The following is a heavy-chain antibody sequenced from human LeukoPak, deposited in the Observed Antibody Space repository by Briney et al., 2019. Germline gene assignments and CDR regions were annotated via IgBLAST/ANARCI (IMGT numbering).Heavy chain of an antibody. Sequence: SETLSLTCTVSGGSISSSNYYWGWIRQPPGKGLEWIGTIYYNGATQYNPSLRSRVTISVDTSKNQFSLRLNSVTAADTAVYYCEIELLYCSSTSCRGNYWGQGTLVTVSS. J-gene: IGHJ4*02. CDR1: GGSISSSNYY. D-gene: IGHD2-2*01. V-gene: IGHV4-39*01. CDR3: EIELLYCSSTSCRGNY. CDR2: IYYNGAT.